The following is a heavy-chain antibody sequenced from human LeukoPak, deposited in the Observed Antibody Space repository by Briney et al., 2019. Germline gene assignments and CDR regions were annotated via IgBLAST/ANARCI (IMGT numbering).Heavy chain of an antibody. Sequence: QTGGSLRLSCAASGFTFSTYIANWVRQTPGKGLEWVAYISGGGDTINYAESVKGRFTVSRDNGKNSVFLQMNNLRAEDTAVYYCAKDGGLWVSAHWGDSWGRGTLVTVSS. J-gene: IGHJ4*02. D-gene: IGHD7-27*01. CDR2: ISGGGDTI. V-gene: IGHV3-48*01. CDR3: AKDGGLWVSAHWGDS. CDR1: GFTFSTYI.